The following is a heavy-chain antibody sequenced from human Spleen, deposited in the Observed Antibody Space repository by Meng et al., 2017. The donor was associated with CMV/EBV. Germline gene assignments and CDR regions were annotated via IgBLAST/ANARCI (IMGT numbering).Heavy chain of an antibody. V-gene: IGHV3-7*01. CDR3: ANIDSSGWHDFFDH. J-gene: IGHJ4*02. CDR2: IKQDGSKK. Sequence: GESLKISCEVSGFTFSNYWMTWVRQAPGKGLEWVANIKQDGSKKNYVDSVKGRFTISRDNAKNSVYLQMNSLRAKDTAVYYRANIDSSGWHDFFDHWGQGTLVTVSS. CDR1: GFTFSNYW. D-gene: IGHD3-22*01.